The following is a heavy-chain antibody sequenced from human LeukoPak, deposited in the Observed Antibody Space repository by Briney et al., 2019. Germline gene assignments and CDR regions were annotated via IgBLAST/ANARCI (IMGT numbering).Heavy chain of an antibody. CDR3: ARDPAEDGYDLDV. CDR2: IYYSGST. CDR1: GGSFSSGSYY. Sequence: PSETLSLTCTVSGGSFSSGSYYWSWIRQPPGKGLEWIGYIYYSGSTNYNPSLKSRVTISIDTSKNQFSLKLSSVTAADTAVYYCARDPAEDGYDLDVWGQGTLVTVSS. D-gene: IGHD5-24*01. J-gene: IGHJ4*02. V-gene: IGHV4-61*01.